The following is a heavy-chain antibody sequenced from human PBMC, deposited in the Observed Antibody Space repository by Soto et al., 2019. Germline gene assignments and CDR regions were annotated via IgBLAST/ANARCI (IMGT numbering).Heavy chain of an antibody. Sequence: ASVKVSCKASGGTFSSYAISWVRQAPGQGLEWMGGIIPIFGTANYAQKFQGRVTITADESTSTAYMGLSSLRSEDTAVYYCARAPRYDSSGSYEGINWFDPWGQGTLVTVSS. V-gene: IGHV1-69*01. CDR3: ARAPRYDSSGSYEGINWFDP. D-gene: IGHD3-22*01. CDR2: IIPIFGTA. J-gene: IGHJ5*02. CDR1: GGTFSSYA.